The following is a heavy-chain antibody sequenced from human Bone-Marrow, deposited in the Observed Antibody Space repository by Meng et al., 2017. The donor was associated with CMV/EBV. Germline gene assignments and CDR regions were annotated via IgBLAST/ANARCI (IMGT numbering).Heavy chain of an antibody. J-gene: IGHJ4*02. CDR2: IRYDGSNK. V-gene: IGHV3-30*02. Sequence: GESLKISCAASGFTFSTYSMNWVRQAPGKGLEWVAFIRYDGSNKYYADSVKGRFTISRDNSKNTLYLQMNSLRAEDTAVYYCAKGFVVTSRLDYWGQGTLVTVSS. CDR1: GFTFSTYS. D-gene: IGHD4-23*01. CDR3: AKGFVVTSRLDY.